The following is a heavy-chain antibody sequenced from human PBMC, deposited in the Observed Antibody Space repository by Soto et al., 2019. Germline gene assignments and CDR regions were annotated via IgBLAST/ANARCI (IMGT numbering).Heavy chain of an antibody. V-gene: IGHV3-7*01. D-gene: IGHD3-10*01. CDR2: ITHDGSNK. CDR1: GFTFSSYW. J-gene: IGHJ6*02. Sequence: GGSLRLSCAASGFTFSSYWMSWVRQAPGKGLEWVANITHDGSNKYYVDSVKGRFTISRDNSKNTLYLQMNSLRAEDTAVYYCAKDLYYYGSGSPSTLYYGMDVWGQGTTVTVSS. CDR3: AKDLYYYGSGSPSTLYYGMDV.